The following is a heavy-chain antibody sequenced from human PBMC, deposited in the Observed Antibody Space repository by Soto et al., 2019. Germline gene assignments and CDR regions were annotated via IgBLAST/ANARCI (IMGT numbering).Heavy chain of an antibody. Sequence: EVQLLESGGGLVQPGGSLRLSCAASGFTFNSYAMSWVRQAPGKGLEWVSSVGVSGDTYYADSVEGRFTISRDNSENKVNLQMNSLRAEDTAVYYCGKNYYFDNWGQGTLVTVST. V-gene: IGHV3-23*01. J-gene: IGHJ4*02. CDR2: VGVSGDT. CDR1: GFTFNSYA. CDR3: GKNYYFDN.